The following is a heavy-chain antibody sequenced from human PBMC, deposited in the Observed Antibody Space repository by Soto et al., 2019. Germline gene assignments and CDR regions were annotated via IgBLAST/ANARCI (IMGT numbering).Heavy chain of an antibody. CDR1: GFTFSSYA. CDR2: ISGSGGST. Sequence: GGSLRLSCAASGFTFSSYAMSWVRQAPGKGLEWVSAISGSGGSTYYADSVKGRFTISRDNSKNTLYLQMNSLRAEDTAVYYCAKDLLGYCSSTSCYAAFDYWGQGTLVTVSS. D-gene: IGHD2-2*01. V-gene: IGHV3-23*01. J-gene: IGHJ4*02. CDR3: AKDLLGYCSSTSCYAAFDY.